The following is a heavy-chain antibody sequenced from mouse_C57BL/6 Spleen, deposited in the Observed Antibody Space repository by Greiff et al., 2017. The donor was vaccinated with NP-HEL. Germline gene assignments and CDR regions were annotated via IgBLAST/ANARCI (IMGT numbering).Heavy chain of an antibody. Sequence: QVQLQQPGAELVKPGASVKMSCKASGYTFTSYWITWVKQRPGQGLEWIGDIYPGSGSTNYNEKFKSKATLTVDTSSSTAYMQLSSLTSEDSAVYYCARPDSSGLAWFAYWGQGTLVTVSA. J-gene: IGHJ3*01. CDR2: IYPGSGST. D-gene: IGHD3-2*02. CDR3: ARPDSSGLAWFAY. V-gene: IGHV1-55*01. CDR1: GYTFTSYW.